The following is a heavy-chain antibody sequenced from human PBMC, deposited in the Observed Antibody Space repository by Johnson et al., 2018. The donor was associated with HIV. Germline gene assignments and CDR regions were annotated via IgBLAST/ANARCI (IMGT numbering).Heavy chain of an antibody. J-gene: IGHJ3*02. CDR1: GITVSSNY. CDR3: AREEGTDILTRGDAFDI. D-gene: IGHD3-9*01. V-gene: IGHV3-11*01. CDR2: ISSSGSTI. Sequence: QVQLVESGGGLVQPGGSLRLSCAASGITVSSNYMSWVRQAPGKGLEWVSYISSSGSTIYYADSVKGRFTISRDNTENALYLQMNSLRAEDTALYYCAREEGTDILTRGDAFDIWGQGTMVTVSS.